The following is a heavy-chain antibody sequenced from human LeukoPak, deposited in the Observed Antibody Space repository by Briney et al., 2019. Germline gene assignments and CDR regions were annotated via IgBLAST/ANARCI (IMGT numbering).Heavy chain of an antibody. CDR2: INHSGST. D-gene: IGHD3-16*02. Sequence: SETLSLTCAVYGGSFSGYYWSWIRQPPGKGLEWIGEINHSGSTNHNPSLKSRVTISVDTSKNQFSLKLNSVTAADTAVYYCARAPADDYVWGSYRSCFDYWGQGTLVTVSS. J-gene: IGHJ4*02. CDR1: GGSFSGYY. V-gene: IGHV4-34*01. CDR3: ARAPADDYVWGSYRSCFDY.